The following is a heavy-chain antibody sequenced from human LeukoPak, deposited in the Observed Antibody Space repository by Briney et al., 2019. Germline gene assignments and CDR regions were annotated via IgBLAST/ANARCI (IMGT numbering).Heavy chain of an antibody. J-gene: IGHJ3*02. Sequence: GESLKISCKSSGYSFTTYWIAWVRQMPGKGLEWMGIIYPGDSDTRYSPSFQGQVTISADKSISTAYLQWSSVKASDTAMYYCARRGCGGDGYCDAFDIWGQGTMVTVSS. CDR1: GYSFTTYW. CDR2: IYPGDSDT. V-gene: IGHV5-51*01. CDR3: ARRGCGGDGYCDAFDI. D-gene: IGHD5-24*01.